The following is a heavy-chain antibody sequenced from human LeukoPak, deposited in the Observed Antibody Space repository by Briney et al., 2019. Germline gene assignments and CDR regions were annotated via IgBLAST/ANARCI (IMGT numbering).Heavy chain of an antibody. V-gene: IGHV3-7*01. D-gene: IGHD5-12*01. CDR1: GFTFSSYW. Sequence: GGSLRLSCAASGFTFSSYWMSWVRQAPGKGLEWVANIKQDGSEKYYVDSVKGRFTISRDNAKNSLYLQMNSLRAEDTAVYYCARVEFSFPYSGSTSFDYWGQGTLVTVSS. CDR3: ARVEFSFPYSGSTSFDY. J-gene: IGHJ4*02. CDR2: IKQDGSEK.